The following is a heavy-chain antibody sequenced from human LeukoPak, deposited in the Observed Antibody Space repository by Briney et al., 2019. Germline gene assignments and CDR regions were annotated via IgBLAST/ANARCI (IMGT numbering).Heavy chain of an antibody. V-gene: IGHV3-48*01. J-gene: IGHJ4*02. D-gene: IGHD1-26*01. CDR3: AISGGYWAWAH. CDR2: ISESSDTI. CDR1: GFTFNTYS. Sequence: GGSLRLSCAVSGFTFNTYSMNWVRHAPGKRLEWISYISESSDTIYYADSVKGRFTISRDNSKNTLYLQMNSLRAEDPAVYYCAISGGYWAWAHWGQGTLVTVSS.